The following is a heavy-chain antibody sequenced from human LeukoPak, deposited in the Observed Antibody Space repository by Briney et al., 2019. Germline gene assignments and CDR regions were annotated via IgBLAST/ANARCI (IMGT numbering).Heavy chain of an antibody. V-gene: IGHV1-69*01. CDR2: IIPFFATT. Sequence: SVKVSCKASGGNLSSYAMTWVRQAPGQGLEWMGGIIPFFATTNYAQRFQGRVTVTADESTSTSYMELTSLRSDDTAVYYCVRGLGYCSAGNCYLFGMDVWGQGTTVTVSS. D-gene: IGHD2-15*01. J-gene: IGHJ6*02. CDR1: GGNLSSYA. CDR3: VRGLGYCSAGNCYLFGMDV.